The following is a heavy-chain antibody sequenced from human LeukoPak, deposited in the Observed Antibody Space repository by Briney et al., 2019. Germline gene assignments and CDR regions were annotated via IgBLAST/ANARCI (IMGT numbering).Heavy chain of an antibody. CDR1: GFSFSSYA. D-gene: IGHD3-22*01. V-gene: IGHV3-21*01. CDR2: ISSSSSYI. Sequence: GGCLRLSCAASGFSFSSYAMNWARQAPEKGLEWVSSISSSSSYIYYADSVKGRFTISRDNAKNALYLQMNSLRAEDTAVYFCAHSSGYAYGLDYWGQGTLVTVSS. J-gene: IGHJ4*02. CDR3: AHSSGYAYGLDY.